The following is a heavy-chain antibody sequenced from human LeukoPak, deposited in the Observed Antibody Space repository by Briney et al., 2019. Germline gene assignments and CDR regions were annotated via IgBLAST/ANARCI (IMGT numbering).Heavy chain of an antibody. CDR2: IDPSDSYT. J-gene: IGHJ4*02. CDR3: ASLWFGELSSYYFDY. Sequence: GESLRVSCKGSGYSFTSYWISWVRQMPGKGLEWMGRIDPSDSYTNYSPSFQGHVTIPADKSISTAYLQWSSLKASDTAMYYCASLWFGELSSYYFDYWGQGTLVTVSS. V-gene: IGHV5-10-1*01. D-gene: IGHD3-10*01. CDR1: GYSFTSYW.